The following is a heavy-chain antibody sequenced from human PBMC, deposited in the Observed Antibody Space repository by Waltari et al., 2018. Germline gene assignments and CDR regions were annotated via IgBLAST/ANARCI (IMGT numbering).Heavy chain of an antibody. J-gene: IGHJ4*02. V-gene: IGHV4-59*01. CDR1: GGSMDLYF. D-gene: IGHD2-21*02. Sequence: QVQLQESGPGLMKPSETLSLTCTVSGGSMDLYFWHWIRQPPGKGLEWIGYIYYNGNTDYNPSLQSRVTISVDTSRSQFSLNLRSVTAADTAVYFCAREIYGGNSRPFDYWGQGTLVTVSS. CDR3: AREIYGGNSRPFDY. CDR2: IYYNGNT.